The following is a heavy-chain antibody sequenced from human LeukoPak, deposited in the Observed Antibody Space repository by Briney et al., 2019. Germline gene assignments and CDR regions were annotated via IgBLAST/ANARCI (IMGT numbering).Heavy chain of an antibody. J-gene: IGHJ3*02. CDR3: AREGDPIVVVPAAIAAFDI. V-gene: IGHV4-34*01. CDR2: INHSGST. D-gene: IGHD2-2*01. Sequence: SETLSLTCAVYGGSFSGYYWSWIRQPPGKGLEWIGEINHSGSTNYNPSLKSRVTISVDTSKNQFSLKLSSVTAADTAVYYCAREGDPIVVVPAAIAAFDIWGQGTMVIVSS. CDR1: GGSFSGYY.